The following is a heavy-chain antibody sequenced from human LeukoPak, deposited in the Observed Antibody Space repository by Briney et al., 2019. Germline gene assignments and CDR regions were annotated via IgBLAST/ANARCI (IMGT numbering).Heavy chain of an antibody. Sequence: PGGTLRLSCTASGFTFGDYAMSWFRQAPGKGLEWVGFIRSKAYGGTTEYAASVKGRFTISRDDSKSIAYLQMNSLKTEDTAVYYCTRPRSVRQLVSDYWGQGTLVTVSS. J-gene: IGHJ4*02. CDR1: GFTFGDYA. V-gene: IGHV3-49*03. CDR3: TRPRSVRQLVSDY. CDR2: IRSKAYGGTT. D-gene: IGHD6-6*01.